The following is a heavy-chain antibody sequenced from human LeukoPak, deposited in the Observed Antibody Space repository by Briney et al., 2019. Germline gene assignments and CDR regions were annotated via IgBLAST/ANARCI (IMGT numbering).Heavy chain of an antibody. D-gene: IGHD3-22*01. Sequence: ASVKVSCKASGGTFSSYAISWVRQAPGQGLEWMGRIIPILGIANYAQKFQGRVTITADKSTSTAYMKLSSLRSEDTAMYYCARDPRTYDSSTDLGYWGQGTLVTVSS. J-gene: IGHJ4*02. CDR2: IIPILGIA. CDR3: ARDPRTYDSSTDLGY. CDR1: GGTFSSYA. V-gene: IGHV1-69*04.